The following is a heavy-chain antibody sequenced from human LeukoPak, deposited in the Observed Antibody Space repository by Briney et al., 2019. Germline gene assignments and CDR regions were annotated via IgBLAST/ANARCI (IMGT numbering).Heavy chain of an antibody. V-gene: IGHV1-69*06. CDR3: ARDGQWELPVPYYFDY. CDR1: GGTFSSYA. Sequence: ASVKVSCKASGGTFSSYAISWVRQAPGQGLEWMGGIIPIFGTANYAQKFQGRVTITADKSTSTAYMELSSLRSEDTAVYYCARDGQWELPVPYYFDYWGQGTLVTVSS. CDR2: IIPIFGTA. D-gene: IGHD1-26*01. J-gene: IGHJ4*02.